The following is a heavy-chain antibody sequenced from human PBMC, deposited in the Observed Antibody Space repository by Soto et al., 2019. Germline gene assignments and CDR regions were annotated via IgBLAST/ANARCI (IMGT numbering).Heavy chain of an antibody. CDR2: INADGGRT. CDR3: ARAMAAANKWERRFWFDP. CDR1: GYAFTMFY. D-gene: IGHD6-25*01. V-gene: IGHV1-46*01. J-gene: IGHJ5*02. Sequence: VQLVQSGAEVREPGASVMLSCKTSGYAFTMFYMSWVRQAPGQGLEWMGTINADGGRTTYAQNFQGRLTMTRDTSAGTMYMELSSLKSDDTVVYYCARAMAAANKWERRFWFDPWGPGALVTVSS.